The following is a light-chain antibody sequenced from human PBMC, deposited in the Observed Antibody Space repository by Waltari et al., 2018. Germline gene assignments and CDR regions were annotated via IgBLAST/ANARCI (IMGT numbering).Light chain of an antibody. CDR1: SNNVGDYNL. V-gene: IGLV2-23*02. J-gene: IGLJ3*02. CDR2: YFS. CDR3: CSYSTGGSWM. Sequence: QSALTQPVSVSGSPGQSVTISCTGTSNNVGDYNLVSWFQHHPDQAPQLLILYFSKPPSGVSNRFSGSKSGNTASLTISGLQAEDEADYYCCSYSTGGSWMFGGGTKLTVL.